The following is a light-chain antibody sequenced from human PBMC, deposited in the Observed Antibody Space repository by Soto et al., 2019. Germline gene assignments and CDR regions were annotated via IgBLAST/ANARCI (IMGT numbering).Light chain of an antibody. Sequence: SYELTQPLSVSVALGQTARITCGGNNIGSKNVHWYQQKPGQAPVLVIYRDSNRPSGIPERSSGSNSGNTATLTISRAQAGDEADYYCQVRDSTVVFGGGTKLTVL. J-gene: IGLJ2*01. CDR2: RDS. V-gene: IGLV3-9*01. CDR3: QVRDSTVV. CDR1: NIGSKN.